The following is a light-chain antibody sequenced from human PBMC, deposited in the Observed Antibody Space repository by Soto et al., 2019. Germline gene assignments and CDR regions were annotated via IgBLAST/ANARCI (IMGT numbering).Light chain of an antibody. CDR1: QSISSS. J-gene: IGKJ1*01. CDR2: DAS. Sequence: IQMTQSPSTLSASVGDRVTITCRASQSISSSLAWYQQKPGKAPKLLIYDASNLESGVPSRYSGSGSVTEFTLTVSSLQPDDFATYSCQQYNSYRWTFGQGTKV. V-gene: IGKV1-5*01. CDR3: QQYNSYRWT.